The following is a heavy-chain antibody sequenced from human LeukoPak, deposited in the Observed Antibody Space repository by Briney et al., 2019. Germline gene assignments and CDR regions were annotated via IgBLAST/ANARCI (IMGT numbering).Heavy chain of an antibody. CDR3: ARETYRGNYSPYYFDY. J-gene: IGHJ4*02. Sequence: PSETLSLTCSVSGGSINTNTYYWSWIRQPPGKGLEWIGYIYYTGSTNYNPSLKSRVTISVDTSKNQFSLKLSSVAAADTAVYYCARETYRGNYSPYYFDYWGQGTLVTVSS. D-gene: IGHD2-15*01. CDR2: IYYTGST. V-gene: IGHV4-61*01. CDR1: GGSINTNTYY.